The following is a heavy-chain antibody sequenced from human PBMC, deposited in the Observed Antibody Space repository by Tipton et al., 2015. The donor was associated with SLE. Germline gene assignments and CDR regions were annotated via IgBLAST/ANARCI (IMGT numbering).Heavy chain of an antibody. CDR1: GGSISSGGYS. J-gene: IGHJ6*02. CDR3: ARDLTGTIGSPIYGLDV. Sequence: TLSLTCAVSGGSISSGGYSWSWVRQPPGKGLEWIGYIYDSGSTHYNPSLKSRVTISVNTSKNQLSLILTSVTAADTAVYYCARDLTGTIGSPIYGLDVWGQGTTVTVSS. CDR2: IYDSGST. V-gene: IGHV4-30-2*05. D-gene: IGHD1-20*01.